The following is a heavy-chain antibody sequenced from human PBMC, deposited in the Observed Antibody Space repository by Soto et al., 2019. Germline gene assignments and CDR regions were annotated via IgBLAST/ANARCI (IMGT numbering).Heavy chain of an antibody. Sequence: ASVKGSCKASGYTFTSYAMHWVRQAPGQRLEWMGWINAGNGNTKYSQKFQGRVTITRDTSASTAYMELSSLRSEDTAVYYCAGNEAYYYDSSGYYSSVRAFDIWGQGTMVTVSS. CDR1: GYTFTSYA. D-gene: IGHD3-22*01. CDR2: INAGNGNT. J-gene: IGHJ3*02. CDR3: AGNEAYYYDSSGYYSSVRAFDI. V-gene: IGHV1-3*01.